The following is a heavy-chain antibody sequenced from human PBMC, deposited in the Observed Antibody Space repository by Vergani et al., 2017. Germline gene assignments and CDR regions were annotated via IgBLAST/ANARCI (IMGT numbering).Heavy chain of an antibody. J-gene: IGHJ6*03. V-gene: IGHV4-59*01. CDR2: IYYSGST. D-gene: IGHD3-3*01. Sequence: QVQLQESGPGLVKPSETLSLTCTVSGGSNSSYYWSWIRQPPGKGLEWIGYIYYSGSTNYNPSLKSRVTISVDTSKNQFSLKLSSVTAADTAVYYCARANYDFWSGYYTDNYYYYMDIWGKGTTVTVSS. CDR3: ARANYDFWSGYYTDNYYYYMDI. CDR1: GGSNSSYY.